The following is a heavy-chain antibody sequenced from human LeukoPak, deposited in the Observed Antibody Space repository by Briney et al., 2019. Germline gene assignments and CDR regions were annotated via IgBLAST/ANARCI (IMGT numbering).Heavy chain of an antibody. J-gene: IGHJ4*02. Sequence: SETLSLTCTVSGGSISSYYWSWIRQPPGKGLEWIGYIYYSGSTNYNPSLKSRVTISIDTSKNQFSLKLSSVTAADTAVYYCARLGNDYGELDYWGQGTLVTVSS. CDR3: ARLGNDYGELDY. V-gene: IGHV4-59*01. CDR2: IYYSGST. CDR1: GGSISSYY. D-gene: IGHD4-17*01.